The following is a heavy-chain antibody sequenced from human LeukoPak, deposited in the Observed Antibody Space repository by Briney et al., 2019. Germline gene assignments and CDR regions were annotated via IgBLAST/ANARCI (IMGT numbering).Heavy chain of an antibody. V-gene: IGHV4-34*01. D-gene: IGHD3-3*01. CDR3: ARGLEEDGMDV. Sequence: SETLSLTCAVYGGSFSGYYWSWIRQPPGKGLEWIGEINHSGSTNYSPSLKSRVTISVDTSKNQFSLKLSSVTAADTAVYYCARGLEEDGMDVWGQGTTVTVSS. J-gene: IGHJ6*02. CDR2: INHSGST. CDR1: GGSFSGYY.